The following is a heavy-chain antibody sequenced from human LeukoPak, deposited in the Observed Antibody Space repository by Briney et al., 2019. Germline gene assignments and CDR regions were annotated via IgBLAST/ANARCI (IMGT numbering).Heavy chain of an antibody. CDR2: ISWNSGSI. V-gene: IGHV3-9*01. Sequence: GGSLRLSCAASGFTFSSYWMSWVRQAPGKGLEWVSGISWNSGSIGYADSVKGRFTISRDNAKNSLYLQMNSLRAEDTALYYCAKDRSKGQQLVRGGWFDPWGQGTLVTVSS. CDR3: AKDRSKGQQLVRGGWFDP. D-gene: IGHD6-13*01. J-gene: IGHJ5*02. CDR1: GFTFSSYW.